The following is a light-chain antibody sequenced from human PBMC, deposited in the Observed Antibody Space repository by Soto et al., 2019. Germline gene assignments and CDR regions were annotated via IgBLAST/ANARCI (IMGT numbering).Light chain of an antibody. CDR3: SSYTSSTTLA. V-gene: IGLV2-14*01. Sequence: QSVLTQPASVSGSPGQSITIFCTGTNSDVGGYNYVSWYQQHPGKAPKLLICDVSNRPSGVSNRFSGSKSGNTASLTISGLQAEDEADYYCSSYTSSTTLAFGGGTKLTVL. J-gene: IGLJ3*02. CDR2: DVS. CDR1: NSDVGGYNY.